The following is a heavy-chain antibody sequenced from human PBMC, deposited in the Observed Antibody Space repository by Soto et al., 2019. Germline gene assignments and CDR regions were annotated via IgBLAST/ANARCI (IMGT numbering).Heavy chain of an antibody. D-gene: IGHD3-9*01. CDR3: ARAILFCAGYHYHYYGMDV. CDR2: ISAYNGNT. Sequence: GASVKVSCKASGYTFTSYGISWVRQAPGQGLEWMGWISAYNGNTNYAQKLQGSVPMTTDTSTSTPYMELRRLTSDDTAAYYCARAILFCAGYHYHYYGMDVWAQPTTVTVSS. V-gene: IGHV1-18*01. CDR1: GYTFTSYG. J-gene: IGHJ6*01.